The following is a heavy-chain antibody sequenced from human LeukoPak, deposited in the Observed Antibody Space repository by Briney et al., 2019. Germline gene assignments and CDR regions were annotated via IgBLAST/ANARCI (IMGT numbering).Heavy chain of an antibody. V-gene: IGHV4-59*11. CDR2: ISYIGST. Sequence: PSETLSLTCAVSTDSFSSHFWTWIRQSPGKGLEAIGYISYIGSTNYNPSLKSRVTISIDTSKNQFSLKLRSVTAADTAVYYCARDLVTVTKGFDVWGQGTMVSVSS. CDR1: TDSFSSHF. CDR3: ARDLVTVTKGFDV. J-gene: IGHJ3*01. D-gene: IGHD4-17*01.